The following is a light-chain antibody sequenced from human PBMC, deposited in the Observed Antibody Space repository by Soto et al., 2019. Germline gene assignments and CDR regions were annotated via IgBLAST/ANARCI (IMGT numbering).Light chain of an antibody. CDR3: STYTSSTTSV. V-gene: IGLV2-14*01. CDR2: EVS. CDR1: SSDIGSYNF. J-gene: IGLJ1*01. Sequence: PALTQPASVSGSPGQSITISCTGTSSDIGSYNFVSWYQQHPGKAPKLIIYEVSNRPSGISNRFSGSKSDNTASLTISGLQAEDEADYYCSTYTSSTTSVFGIGSKVTVL.